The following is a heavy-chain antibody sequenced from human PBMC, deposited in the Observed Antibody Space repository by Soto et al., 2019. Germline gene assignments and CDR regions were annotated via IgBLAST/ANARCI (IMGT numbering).Heavy chain of an antibody. Sequence: SCAASGFTFSSYAMSWVRQAPGKGLEWVSAISGSGGSTYYADSVKGRYTISRDDSKNTLYLQMNSLRAEDTAVYYCAKGRLVVPAESWFDPWGQGTLVTVSS. CDR3: AKGRLVVPAESWFDP. D-gene: IGHD2-2*01. J-gene: IGHJ5*02. V-gene: IGHV3-23*01. CDR1: GFTFSSYA. CDR2: ISGSGGST.